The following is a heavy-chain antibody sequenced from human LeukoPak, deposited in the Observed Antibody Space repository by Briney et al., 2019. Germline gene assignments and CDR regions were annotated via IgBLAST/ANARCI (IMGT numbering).Heavy chain of an antibody. CDR3: VRGGASTWS. CDR2: INDDGSST. D-gene: IGHD2-15*01. Sequence: PGGSLRLSCAASGFTFKNYWMHWVRQAPGKGPVWVSRINDDGSSTSCADSVKGRFTIPRDDAKNTLYLQMNSLRAEDTAVYYCVRGGASTWSWGQGTLVTVSS. CDR1: GFTFKNYW. V-gene: IGHV3-74*01. J-gene: IGHJ5*02.